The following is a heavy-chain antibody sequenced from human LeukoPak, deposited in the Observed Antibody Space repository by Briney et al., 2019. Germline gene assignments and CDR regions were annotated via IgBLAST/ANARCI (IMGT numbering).Heavy chain of an antibody. D-gene: IGHD1-26*01. V-gene: IGHV1-69*04. CDR1: GGTFSSYA. CDR2: INPILGIA. Sequence: GASVKVSCKASGGTFSSYAISWVRQAPGQGLEWMGRINPILGIANYAQKFQGRVTITADKSTSTAYMELSSLRSEDTAVYYCARHAELPGYFDYWGQGTLVTVSS. J-gene: IGHJ4*02. CDR3: ARHAELPGYFDY.